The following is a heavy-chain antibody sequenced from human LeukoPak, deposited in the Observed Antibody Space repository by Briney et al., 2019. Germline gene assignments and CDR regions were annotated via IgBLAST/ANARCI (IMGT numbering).Heavy chain of an antibody. V-gene: IGHV3-30-3*01. CDR1: GFTFSSYA. CDR2: ISYDGSNK. J-gene: IGHJ4*02. Sequence: PGRSLRLSCAASGFTFSSYAMHWVRQAPGKGLEWVAVISYDGSNKYYADSVKGRFTLSRDNSKNTLYLQMNSLRAEDTAVYYCAKGMGIQLGRLFDYWGQGTLVTVSS. CDR3: AKGMGIQLGRLFDY. D-gene: IGHD5-18*01.